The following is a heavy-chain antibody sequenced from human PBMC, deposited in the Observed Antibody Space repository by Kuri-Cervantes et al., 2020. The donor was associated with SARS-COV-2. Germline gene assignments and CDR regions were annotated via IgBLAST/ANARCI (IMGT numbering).Heavy chain of an antibody. CDR3: ASIRYYYDRSGSHRYMDV. J-gene: IGHJ6*03. D-gene: IGHD3-22*01. CDR1: GITFSSSW. Sequence: GESLKIPCAASGITFSSSWMTWVRQATGKGLEWVANIKQDGSEKYYLDSVKGRLTISRDNAKNSLFLQLNSLRAEDKAVYYCASIRYYYDRSGSHRYMDVWGKGTTVTVSS. V-gene: IGHV3-7*03. CDR2: IKQDGSEK.